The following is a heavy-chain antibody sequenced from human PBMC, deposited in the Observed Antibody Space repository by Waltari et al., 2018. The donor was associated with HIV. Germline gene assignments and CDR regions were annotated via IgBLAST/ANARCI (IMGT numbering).Heavy chain of an antibody. J-gene: IGHJ4*02. D-gene: IGHD6-19*01. V-gene: IGHV3-11*04. Sequence: QVQLVESGGGLVKPEGSLRLSCAASGFPSSDSYMRWLRQAPGKGREWVSYISSSGSTIYYADSVKGRFTISRDNAKNSLSLQMNSLRAEDTAVYYCARDPSPSAVAGHTHDCWGQGTLVTVSS. CDR2: ISSSGSTI. CDR3: ARDPSPSAVAGHTHDC. CDR1: GFPSSDSY.